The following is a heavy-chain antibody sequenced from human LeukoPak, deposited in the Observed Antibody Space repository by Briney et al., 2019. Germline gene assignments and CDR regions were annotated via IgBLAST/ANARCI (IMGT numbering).Heavy chain of an antibody. CDR3: AREGNYDFWSGYPPYYMDV. Sequence: ASVKVSCKASGYTFTSYGISWVQQAPGRGLEWMGWISAYNGNTNYAQKLQGRVTMTTDTSTSTAYMELRSLRSDDTAVYYCAREGNYDFWSGYPPYYMDVWGKGTTVTVSS. V-gene: IGHV1-18*01. CDR2: ISAYNGNT. CDR1: GYTFTSYG. D-gene: IGHD3-3*01. J-gene: IGHJ6*03.